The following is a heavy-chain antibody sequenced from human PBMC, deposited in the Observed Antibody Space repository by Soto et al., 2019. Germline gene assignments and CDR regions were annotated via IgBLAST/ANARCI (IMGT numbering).Heavy chain of an antibody. Sequence: QVQLVQSGAEVKKPGASVKVSCKASGYTFTGYYMHWVRQAPGQGLEWMGWINPNSGGTNYAQKFQGWVTMTRDTSISTAYMELSRLRSDDTAVYYCARDREIWSSTSCYPNAFDIWGQGTMVTVSS. V-gene: IGHV1-2*04. J-gene: IGHJ3*02. CDR2: INPNSGGT. D-gene: IGHD2-2*01. CDR1: GYTFTGYY. CDR3: ARDREIWSSTSCYPNAFDI.